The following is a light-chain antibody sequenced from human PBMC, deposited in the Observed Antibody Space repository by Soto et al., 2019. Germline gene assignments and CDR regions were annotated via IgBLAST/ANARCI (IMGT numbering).Light chain of an antibody. CDR1: QTVNSRY. CDR2: GAS. CDR3: QQYGSSVT. Sequence: ESVLTQSPGTLSLSPGERATLSCRASQTVNSRYLAWYQQKPGQAPRLLIYGASSRATGIPDRFSGSGSGTDFTLTISRLEPEDFAVYYCQQYGSSVTFGQGTKLEI. J-gene: IGKJ2*01. V-gene: IGKV3-20*01.